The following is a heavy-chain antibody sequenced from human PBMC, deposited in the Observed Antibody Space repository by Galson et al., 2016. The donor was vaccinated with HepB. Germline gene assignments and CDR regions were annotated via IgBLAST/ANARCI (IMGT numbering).Heavy chain of an antibody. CDR2: ISPYNGDT. V-gene: IGHV1-18*01. J-gene: IGHJ4*02. CDR3: ARRMTTHMAALDY. CDR1: GYTFVDYY. Sequence: SVKVSCKAFGYTFVDYYVAWVRQAPGQGPEWMGWISPYNGDTKSPPKVQGRVTMTTDRSTTTAYLELQSLRSDDTAVYYCARRMTTHMAALDYWGQGTLVTVSS. D-gene: IGHD4-11*01.